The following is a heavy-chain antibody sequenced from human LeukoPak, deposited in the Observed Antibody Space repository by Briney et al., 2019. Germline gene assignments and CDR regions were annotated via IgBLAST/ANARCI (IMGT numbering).Heavy chain of an antibody. CDR1: GGSISSYY. CDR2: IYYSGST. V-gene: IGHV4-59*01. D-gene: IGHD6-13*01. CDR3: ARASSSWYYFDY. Sequence: SETLSLTCTVSGGSISSYYWSWIRQPPGKGLEWIGYIYYSGSTNYNPSLKSRVTISVDMSKNQFSLKLSSVTAADTAVYYCARASSSWYYFDYWGQGTLVTVSS. J-gene: IGHJ4*02.